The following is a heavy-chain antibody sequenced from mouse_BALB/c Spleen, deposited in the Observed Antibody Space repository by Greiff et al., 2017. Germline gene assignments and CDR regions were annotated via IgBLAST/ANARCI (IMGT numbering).Heavy chain of an antibody. Sequence: QVQLQQSGAELVRPGSSVKISCKASGYAFSSYWMNWVKQRPGQGLEWIGQIYPGDGDTNYNGKFKGKATLTADKSSSTAYMQLSSLTSEDSAVYFCARWATSYYGNYYYAMDYWGQGTSVTVSS. CDR3: ARWATSYYGNYYYAMDY. J-gene: IGHJ4*01. V-gene: IGHV1-80*01. CDR2: IYPGDGDT. CDR1: GYAFSSYW. D-gene: IGHD2-10*01.